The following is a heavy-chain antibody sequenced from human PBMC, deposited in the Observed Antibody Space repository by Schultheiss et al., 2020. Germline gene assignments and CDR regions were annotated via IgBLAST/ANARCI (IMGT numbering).Heavy chain of an antibody. J-gene: IGHJ2*01. CDR1: GFNFEIYA. Sequence: GGSLRLSCVASGFNFEIYAMSWVRQAPGKGLEWVSAISGSGGSTYYADSVKGRFTISRDNSKNTLYVQMTSLRAEDTAVYYCARTLRKPAAPYWYFDLWGRGTLVTVSS. CDR3: ARTLRKPAAPYWYFDL. CDR2: ISGSGGST. V-gene: IGHV3-23*01. D-gene: IGHD2-2*01.